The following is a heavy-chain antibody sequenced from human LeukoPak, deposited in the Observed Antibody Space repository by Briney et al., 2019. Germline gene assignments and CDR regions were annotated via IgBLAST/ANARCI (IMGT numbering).Heavy chain of an antibody. J-gene: IGHJ4*02. D-gene: IGHD3-10*01. V-gene: IGHV1-18*01. CDR1: GYTFVNYG. CDR3: ARHGFGVNFFYDY. CDR2: ISAFNDLT. Sequence: ASVKVSCKASGYTFVNYGISWVRQAPGQGLEWMGWISAFNDLTKYSQKVQGRVTMTTDTSTNTAYMDLRSLRSDDTAVYYCARHGFGVNFFYDYWGQGTLVTVSS.